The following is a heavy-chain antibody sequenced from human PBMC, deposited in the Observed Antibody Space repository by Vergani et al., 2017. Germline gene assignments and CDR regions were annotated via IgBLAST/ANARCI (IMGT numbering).Heavy chain of an antibody. CDR2: VYPSGTT. D-gene: IGHD3/OR15-3a*01. Sequence: QVQLQQWGAGLLKPSETLSLICSVSGVSMKSGSFYWTWTRQTAERRLEWMGRVYPSGTTNYNPSLNGRVTIFVDKSKNLLSLRLNSVTAADTAVYYCARGETRTDWFDPWGQGTLVTVSS. CDR1: GVSMKSGSFY. J-gene: IGHJ5*02. CDR3: ARGETRTDWFDP. V-gene: IGHV4-61*02.